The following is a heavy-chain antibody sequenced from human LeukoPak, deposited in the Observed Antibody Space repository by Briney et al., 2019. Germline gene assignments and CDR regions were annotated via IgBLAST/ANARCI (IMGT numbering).Heavy chain of an antibody. CDR3: AREEANYGIDY. Sequence: PSETLSLTCTVSGVSIRSSNNFWGWIRQPPGKGLEWIGSMHYSGTTYYIPSLRSRATISVDTSKNQFSLKVRSVTAADTAVYYCAREEANYGIDYWGQGALVTVSS. D-gene: IGHD4-17*01. CDR2: MHYSGTT. V-gene: IGHV4-39*02. J-gene: IGHJ4*02. CDR1: GVSIRSSNNF.